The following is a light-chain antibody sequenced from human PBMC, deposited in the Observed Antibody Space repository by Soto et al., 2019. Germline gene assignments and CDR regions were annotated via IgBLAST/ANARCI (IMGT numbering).Light chain of an antibody. CDR2: VVS. CDR3: SSYTSSDTPYV. V-gene: IGLV2-14*01. J-gene: IGLJ1*01. CDR1: SSDVGGYNY. Sequence: QSVLTQPASVSGSPGQSITISCTGTSSDVGGYNYVSWYQQHPDKAPKLMIYVVSNRPSGVSNRFSGSKSGNTASLTISGLQAEDEADYCSSYTSSDTPYVFGTGTKLTVL.